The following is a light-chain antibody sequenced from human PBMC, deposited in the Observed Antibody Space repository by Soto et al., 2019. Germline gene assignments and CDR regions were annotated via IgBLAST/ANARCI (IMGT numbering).Light chain of an antibody. CDR2: GAS. V-gene: IGKV3-20*01. Sequence: EIVLTQSPGTLSLSPGERATLSCMASQSVGSSYLAWYQQKPGQDPRVLIYGASSRATGIPDRFSGSGSGTDLNLTISRLEPEDFAVYYCQQYATSPFTFVPGTKVDIK. CDR1: QSVGSSY. CDR3: QQYATSPFT. J-gene: IGKJ3*01.